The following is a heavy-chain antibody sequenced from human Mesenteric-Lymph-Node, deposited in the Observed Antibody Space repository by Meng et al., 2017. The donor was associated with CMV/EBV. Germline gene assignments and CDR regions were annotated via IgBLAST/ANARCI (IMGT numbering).Heavy chain of an antibody. CDR1: GGSFSGYY. V-gene: IGHV4-34*01. J-gene: IGHJ4*02. CDR3: ARGSSYDILTGYFDY. Sequence: DQCGEVPFKPAGTWFVTCLFYGGSFSGYYWNWIRQFPEKGLEWIGEINHSGSTTYNPSFTSRIIISVETSTNQISLNMSSVTAADTAVYYCARGSSYDILTGYFDYWGQGALVTVSS. D-gene: IGHD3-9*01. CDR2: INHSGST.